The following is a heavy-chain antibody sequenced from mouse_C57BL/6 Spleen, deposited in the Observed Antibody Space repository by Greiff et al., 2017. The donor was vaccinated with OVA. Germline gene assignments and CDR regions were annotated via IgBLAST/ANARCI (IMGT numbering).Heavy chain of an antibody. D-gene: IGHD1-1*01. CDR3: ARDLPTVVATDYFDY. CDR1: GFTFSSYA. V-gene: IGHV5-4*01. J-gene: IGHJ2*01. Sequence: EVKLMESGGGLVKPGGSLKLSCAASGFTFSSYAMSWVRQTPEKRLEWVATISDGGSYTYYPDNVKGRFTISRDNAKNNLYLQMSHLKSEDTAMYYCARDLPTVVATDYFDYWGQGTTLTVSS. CDR2: ISDGGSYT.